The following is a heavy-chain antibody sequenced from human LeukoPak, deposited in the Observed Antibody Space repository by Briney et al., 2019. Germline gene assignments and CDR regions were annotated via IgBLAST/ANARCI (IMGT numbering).Heavy chain of an antibody. J-gene: IGHJ6*03. CDR2: ISAYNGNT. CDR1: GYTFTSYG. V-gene: IGHV1-18*01. CDR3: ARIRVTYYYYYMDV. D-gene: IGHD4-23*01. Sequence: ASVKVSCKASGYTFTSYGISWVRQAPGQGLEWMGWISAYNGNTNYAQKLQGRVTMTTDTSTSTAYMELRSLRSGDTAVYYCARIRVTYYYYYMDVWGKGTTVTVSS.